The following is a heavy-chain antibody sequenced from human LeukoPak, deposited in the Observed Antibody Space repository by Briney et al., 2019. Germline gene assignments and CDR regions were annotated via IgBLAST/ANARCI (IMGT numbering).Heavy chain of an antibody. Sequence: GGSLRLSCAASGFTFSDYYMSWIRQAPGKGLEWDSYISSSGSTIYYADSVKGRFTISRDNAKNSLYLQMNSLRAEDTAVYYCAIVFEQEKAYDILTGSYGMDVWGQGTTVTVSS. J-gene: IGHJ6*02. CDR2: ISSSGSTI. CDR3: AIVFEQEKAYDILTGSYGMDV. D-gene: IGHD3-9*01. V-gene: IGHV3-11*01. CDR1: GFTFSDYY.